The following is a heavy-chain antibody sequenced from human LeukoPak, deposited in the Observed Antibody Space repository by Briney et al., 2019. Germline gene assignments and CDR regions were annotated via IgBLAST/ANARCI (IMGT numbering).Heavy chain of an antibody. CDR2: INPNSGGT. J-gene: IGHJ6*03. CDR1: GYTFTGYY. D-gene: IGHD3-22*01. CDR3: ARAPYYYDSSGYYLYYYYYYMDV. Sequence: ASVKVSCKASGYTFTGYYMHWVRQAPGQGLEWMGWINPNSGGTNYAQKFQGRVTMTRDTSISTAYMELSRLRSDDTAVYYCARAPYYYDSSGYYLYYYYYYMDVWGKGTTVTVSS. V-gene: IGHV1-2*02.